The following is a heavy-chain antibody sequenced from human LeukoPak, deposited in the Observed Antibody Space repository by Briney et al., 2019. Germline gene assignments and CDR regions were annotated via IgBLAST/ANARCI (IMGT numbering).Heavy chain of an antibody. Sequence: PSQTLSLTCTVSGGSISSGSYYWSWIRQPAGKGLEWIGRIYTSGSTNYNPSLKSRVTISVDTSKNQFSLKLSSVTAADTAVYYCARGSRVPFGHNRYYYYYYYMDVWGKGTTVTVSS. J-gene: IGHJ6*03. CDR2: IYTSGST. CDR1: GGSISSGSYY. V-gene: IGHV4-61*02. CDR3: ARGSRVPFGHNRYYYYYYYMDV. D-gene: IGHD3-10*01.